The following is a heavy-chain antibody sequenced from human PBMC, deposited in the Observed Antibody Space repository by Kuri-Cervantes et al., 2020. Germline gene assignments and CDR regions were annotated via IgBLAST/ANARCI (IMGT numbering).Heavy chain of an antibody. D-gene: IGHD3-10*01. CDR1: GFTFSSYD. V-gene: IGHV3-13*01. J-gene: IGHJ4*02. CDR2: IGTAGDT. Sequence: GESLKISCAASGFTFSSYDMHWVRQATGKGLEWVSAIGTAGDTYYPGSVKGRFTISRDNAEKALHLQMNSLRAEDTAVYFCARVAPDTLFRYYDYWGQGTLVTVSS. CDR3: ARVAPDTLFRYYDY.